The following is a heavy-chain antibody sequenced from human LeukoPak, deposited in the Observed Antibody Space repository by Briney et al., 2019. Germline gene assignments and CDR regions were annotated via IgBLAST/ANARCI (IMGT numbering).Heavy chain of an antibody. Sequence: PSETLSLTCTVSSDSISSYYWSWIRQPPGKGLEWIGYIYTGGGTNYSPSLKSRVIISVDTSKNQLSLKLSSVTAADTAVYYCARLTRLSSSPDRYYLDYWGQGTLVTVSS. J-gene: IGHJ4*02. CDR1: SDSISSYY. D-gene: IGHD6-6*01. CDR2: IYTGGGT. CDR3: ARLTRLSSSPDRYYLDY. V-gene: IGHV4-4*09.